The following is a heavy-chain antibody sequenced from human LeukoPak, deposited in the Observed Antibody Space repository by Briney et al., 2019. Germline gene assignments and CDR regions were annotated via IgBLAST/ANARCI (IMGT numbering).Heavy chain of an antibody. J-gene: IGHJ6*02. D-gene: IGHD2-2*01. Sequence: GASVKVSCKASGYTFTSYYMHWVRQAPGQGLEWMGIINPSGGSTSYAQKFQGRVTMTRDTSTSTVYMELSSLRSEDTAVYYCAAEEKDIVVVPAATLYYYYGMDVWGQGTTVTVSS. CDR2: INPSGGST. V-gene: IGHV1-46*01. CDR3: AAEEKDIVVVPAATLYYYYGMDV. CDR1: GYTFTSYY.